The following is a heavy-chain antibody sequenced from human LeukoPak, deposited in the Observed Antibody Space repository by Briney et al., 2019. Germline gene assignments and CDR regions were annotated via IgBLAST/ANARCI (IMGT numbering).Heavy chain of an antibody. Sequence: PGGSLRLSCAASGFTFSSYAMSWVRQAPGKGLEWVSAISGSGGSTYYADSVKGRFSISRDNSKNTLYLQMNSLRAEDTAVYYCAKPPQLDTHDIADYWGQGTLVTVSS. CDR2: ISGSGGST. V-gene: IGHV3-23*01. D-gene: IGHD3/OR15-3a*01. CDR1: GFTFSSYA. J-gene: IGHJ4*02. CDR3: AKPPQLDTHDIADY.